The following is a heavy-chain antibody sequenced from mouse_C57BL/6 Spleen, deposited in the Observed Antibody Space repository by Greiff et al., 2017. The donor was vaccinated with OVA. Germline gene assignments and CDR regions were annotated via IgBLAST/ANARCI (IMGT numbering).Heavy chain of an antibody. Sequence: QVQLQQPGAELVKPGASVKVSCKASGYTFTSYWMHWVKQRPGQGLEWIGRIHPSDSDTNYNQKFKGKATLTVDKSSSTAYMQLSSLTSADSAVYYCARNWDDYAMDYWGQGTSGTVSS. CDR1: GYTFTSYW. CDR2: IHPSDSDT. D-gene: IGHD4-1*01. V-gene: IGHV1-74*01. CDR3: ARNWDDYAMDY. J-gene: IGHJ4*01.